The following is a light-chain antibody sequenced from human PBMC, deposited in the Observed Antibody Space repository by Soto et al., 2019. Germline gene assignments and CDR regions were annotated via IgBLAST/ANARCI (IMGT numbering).Light chain of an antibody. CDR3: QQHHTWPFT. CDR1: QGVSTK. CDR2: GAS. J-gene: IGKJ4*02. Sequence: EIVMTQSPATHSVSRQERDPLXCRASQGVSTKLAWYQHKPGQAPRLLISGASTGATGIPARFSGSGSGTEFTLTISSLQSEDCAIYYCQQHHTWPFTFGGGTKVDNK. V-gene: IGKV3-15*01.